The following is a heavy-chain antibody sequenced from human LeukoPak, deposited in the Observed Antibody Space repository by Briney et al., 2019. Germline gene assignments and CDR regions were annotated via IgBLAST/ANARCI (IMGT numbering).Heavy chain of an antibody. D-gene: IGHD6-19*01. J-gene: IGHJ4*02. CDR3: ASSDSGWFDY. Sequence: PGGSLRLSCAASGFTVSSNYMSWVRQAPGKGLEWVSYISSSGSTIYYADSVKGRFTISRDNAKNSLYLQMNSLRAEDTAVYYCASSDSGWFDYWGQGTLVTVSS. V-gene: IGHV3-11*04. CDR2: ISSSGSTI. CDR1: GFTVSSNY.